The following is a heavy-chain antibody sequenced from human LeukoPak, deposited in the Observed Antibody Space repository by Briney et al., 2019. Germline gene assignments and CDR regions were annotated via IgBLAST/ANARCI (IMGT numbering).Heavy chain of an antibody. V-gene: IGHV3-21*01. CDR3: ADKTYYDSSGYVH. Sequence: ETLSLTCTVSGGSISSGGYYWSWVRQAPGKGLEWVSSISGDSRYIYYADSVKGRFTISRDNGKNSLYLQMNSLRAEDTAVYYCADKTYYDSSGYVHWGQGTLVTVSS. J-gene: IGHJ1*01. D-gene: IGHD3-22*01. CDR2: ISGDSRYI. CDR1: GGSISSGGYY.